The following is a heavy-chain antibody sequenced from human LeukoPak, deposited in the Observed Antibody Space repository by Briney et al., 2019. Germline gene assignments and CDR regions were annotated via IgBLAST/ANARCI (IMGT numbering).Heavy chain of an antibody. D-gene: IGHD6-19*01. J-gene: IGHJ4*02. CDR2: IYSGEST. CDR1: ELTVSSNY. CDR3: ARGFDSSGWYKEDY. V-gene: IGHV3-53*01. Sequence: GGSLRLACAASELTVSSNYMSWVRQPPVKGLEWVSVIYSGESTYYADSVKGRFTISRDNSKNTLYLQMNSLRAEDTAVYYCARGFDSSGWYKEDYWGQGTLVTVSS.